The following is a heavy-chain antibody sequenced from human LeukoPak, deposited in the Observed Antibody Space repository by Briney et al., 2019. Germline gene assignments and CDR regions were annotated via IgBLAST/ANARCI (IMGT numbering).Heavy chain of an antibody. CDR3: ARRGSSGWYWAY. J-gene: IGHJ4*02. Sequence: LGESLKISCKGSGYSFTSSWIGWVRQMPGKGLELMGIIYPGDSDTRYSPSFQGQVTISVDKSISTAYLQWSSLKAPDSAVYYCARRGSSGWYWAYWGQGTLVTVSS. CDR1: GYSFTSSW. D-gene: IGHD6-13*01. V-gene: IGHV5-51*01. CDR2: IYPGDSDT.